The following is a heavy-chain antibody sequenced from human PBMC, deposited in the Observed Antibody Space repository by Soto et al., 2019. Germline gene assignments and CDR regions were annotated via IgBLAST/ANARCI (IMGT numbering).Heavy chain of an antibody. Sequence: QVQLQQWGAGLLKPSETLSLTCAVYGGSFSGYYWSWIRQPPGKGLEWIGEINHSGSTNYNPSLKSRVTISVDTSKNQFPLKLSSVTAADTAVYYCAVTGTAPSWFDPWGQGTLVTVSS. J-gene: IGHJ5*02. CDR1: GGSFSGYY. CDR2: INHSGST. CDR3: AVTGTAPSWFDP. V-gene: IGHV4-34*01.